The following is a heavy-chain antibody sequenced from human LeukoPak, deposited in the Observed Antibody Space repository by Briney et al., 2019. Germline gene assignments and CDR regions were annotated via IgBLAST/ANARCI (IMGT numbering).Heavy chain of an antibody. CDR2: IIPIFGTA. J-gene: IGHJ4*02. CDR1: GGTFSSYA. V-gene: IGHV1-69*05. D-gene: IGHD2-15*01. Sequence: SVKVSCTASGGTFSSYAISWVRQAPGQGLEWMGGIIPIFGTANYAQKFQGRVTITTDESTSTAYMELSSLRSEDTAVYYCARAGLGYPYYFDYWGQGTLVTVSS. CDR3: ARAGLGYPYYFDY.